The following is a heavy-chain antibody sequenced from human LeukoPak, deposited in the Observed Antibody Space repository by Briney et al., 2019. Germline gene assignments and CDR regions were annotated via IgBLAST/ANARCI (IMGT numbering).Heavy chain of an antibody. CDR3: ARDRRTMADMFYYGMNV. CDR1: GFMFGDYW. D-gene: IGHD3-10*01. CDR2: IKTDETTT. J-gene: IGHJ6*02. V-gene: IGHV3-74*01. Sequence: GGSLRLSCAASGFMFGDYWMHWVRQAPGKGLVWVARIKTDETTTVYADSVMGRFTMSRDNAKNTLYLQMNSLRAEDAAVYYCARDRRTMADMFYYGMNVWGQGTTVTVSS.